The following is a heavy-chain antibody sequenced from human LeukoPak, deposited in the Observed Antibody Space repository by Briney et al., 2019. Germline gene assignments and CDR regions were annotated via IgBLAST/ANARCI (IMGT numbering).Heavy chain of an antibody. V-gene: IGHV4-4*09. CDR1: GGSISSYY. CDR3: ARQQGFLEPFDP. Sequence: PSETLSLTCTVSGGSISSYYWSWIRQPPGKGLEWIGYIYTSGSTNYNPSLKSRVTISVDTSKNQFSLKLSSVTAADTAVYYCARQQGFLEPFDPWGQGTTVTVSS. CDR2: IYTSGST. D-gene: IGHD3-3*01. J-gene: IGHJ6*02.